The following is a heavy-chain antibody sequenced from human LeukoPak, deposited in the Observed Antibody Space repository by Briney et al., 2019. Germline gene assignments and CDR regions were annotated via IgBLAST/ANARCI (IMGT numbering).Heavy chain of an antibody. J-gene: IGHJ3*02. Sequence: ASVKVSCKASGYTFSSYDINWVRQATGQGLEWMGWMNPNSGNTGYAQKFQGRVTITRNTSISTAYMELSSLRSEDTAVYYCARGLGFLEWLAPDDAFDIWGQGTMVTVSS. CDR2: MNPNSGNT. CDR1: GYTFSSYD. V-gene: IGHV1-8*03. CDR3: ARGLGFLEWLAPDDAFDI. D-gene: IGHD3-3*01.